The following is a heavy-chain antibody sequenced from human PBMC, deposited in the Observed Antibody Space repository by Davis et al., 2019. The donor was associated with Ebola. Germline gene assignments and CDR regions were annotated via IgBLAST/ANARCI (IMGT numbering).Heavy chain of an antibody. CDR1: RFTFSSYS. J-gene: IGHJ4*02. CDR3: AKDRLPDGLYDLDY. Sequence: GESLKISCAASRFTFSSYSMNWVRQAPGKGLEWVSVIIGNGGGIHYADSVRGRFTISRDNSKNTLYLQMSNLRVEDTGVYYCAKDRLPDGLYDLDYWGQGTLVTVSS. CDR2: IIGNGGGI. V-gene: IGHV3-23*01. D-gene: IGHD5/OR15-5a*01.